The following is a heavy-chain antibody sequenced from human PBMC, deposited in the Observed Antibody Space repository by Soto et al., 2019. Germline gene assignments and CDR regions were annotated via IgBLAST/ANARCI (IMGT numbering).Heavy chain of an antibody. CDR1: GFTFSSNP. J-gene: IGHJ4*02. Sequence: EVQLLESGGGLVQPGGSLRISCIGSGFTFSSNPMSWVRQAPGKGLEWVSAISGSGGTTYYADSVKGRFAVSRDNSNNTLYLQMNSLGAEDTAEYYCAKQRGGFGSGSDTYYIDYWGQGTLVTVSS. V-gene: IGHV3-23*01. CDR3: AKQRGGFGSGSDTYYIDY. CDR2: ISGSGGTT. D-gene: IGHD3-10*01.